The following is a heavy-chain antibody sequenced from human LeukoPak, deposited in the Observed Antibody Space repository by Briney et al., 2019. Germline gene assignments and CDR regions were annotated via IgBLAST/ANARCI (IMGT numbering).Heavy chain of an antibody. Sequence: SETLSLTCTVSGGSISSGGYYWSWIRPRPGKGLEWIGYIYDSGSTYYNPTLKRRVIITVDTAKNQFSLKLRSVSAAGTGVYYGARVDDYWGQGTLVTVSS. CDR3: ARVDDY. CDR2: IYDSGST. J-gene: IGHJ4*02. CDR1: GGSISSGGYY. V-gene: IGHV4-31*03.